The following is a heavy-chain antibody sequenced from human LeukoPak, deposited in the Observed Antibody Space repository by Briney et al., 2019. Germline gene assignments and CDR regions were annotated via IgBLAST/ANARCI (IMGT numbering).Heavy chain of an antibody. D-gene: IGHD6-6*01. J-gene: IGHJ4*02. V-gene: IGHV3-74*01. Sequence: GGSLRLSCAASGFTFSSYWMHWVRQAPGKWLVWVSRINSDGSSTSYADSVKGRFTISRDNAKNTLYLQMNSLRAEDTAVYYCARGGTYSSSSLNYWGQGTLVTVSS. CDR1: GFTFSSYW. CDR2: INSDGSST. CDR3: ARGGTYSSSSLNY.